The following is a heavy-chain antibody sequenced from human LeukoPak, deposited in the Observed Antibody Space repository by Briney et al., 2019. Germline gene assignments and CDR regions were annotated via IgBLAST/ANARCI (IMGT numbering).Heavy chain of an antibody. CDR3: ARGDCSSTSCYVGYYAMDV. CDR2: IKSDGSST. Sequence: GGSLTLSCAASGFTFSSYWRHWVRQAPGKGLVWVSRIKSDGSSTSYADSVKGRFTISRDNAKNTLYLQMNSLRAEDTAVYYCARGDCSSTSCYVGYYAMDVWGQRSTVTVSS. V-gene: IGHV3-74*01. J-gene: IGHJ6*02. CDR1: GFTFSSYW. D-gene: IGHD2-2*01.